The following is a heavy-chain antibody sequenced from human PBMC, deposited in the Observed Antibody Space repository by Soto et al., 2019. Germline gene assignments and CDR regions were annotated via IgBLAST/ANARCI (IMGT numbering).Heavy chain of an antibody. Sequence: QLHLVQSGAVVKKPGASVTVSCSASGYPVTAYYMHWVRQAPGRGLEWMGGINPATGAAKYTQTFQGRVTMTRDTSQSTVFMELSGLTSEAAAVFYCARGGGVGVAGSAAFDMWGQGTLVTVSS. CDR2: INPATGAA. CDR3: ARGGGVGVAGSAAFDM. D-gene: IGHD3-3*01. J-gene: IGHJ3*02. CDR1: GYPVTAYY. V-gene: IGHV1-2*02.